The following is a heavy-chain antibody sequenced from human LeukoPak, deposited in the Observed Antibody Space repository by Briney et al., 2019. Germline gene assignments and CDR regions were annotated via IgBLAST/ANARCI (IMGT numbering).Heavy chain of an antibody. J-gene: IGHJ4*02. V-gene: IGHV1-2*02. CDR3: AREPSGSGGYDY. CDR1: GFTFSGYY. D-gene: IGHD3-10*01. Sequence: ASVKVSCKASGFTFSGYYMHWVRQAPGQGLEWVAWISPNSGGTNYVQKFQGRVTVTRDTSISTDYMEISGLTSGDTALYYCAREPSGSGGYDYWGQGTLVTVSS. CDR2: ISPNSGGT.